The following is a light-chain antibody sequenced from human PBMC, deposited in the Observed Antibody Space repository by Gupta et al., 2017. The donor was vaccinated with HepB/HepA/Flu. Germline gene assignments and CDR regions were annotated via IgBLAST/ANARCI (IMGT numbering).Light chain of an antibody. J-gene: IGKJ1*01. CDR1: QSISNL. Sequence: DIQMTQSLSTLSASVGDRVTITCRASQSISNLLAWYQQKPGKAPNLLIYKASSLESGVPSRFSGSGSGTEFTLTISSLQPDDFATYYCQQYNTYSWTFGQGTKVEIK. V-gene: IGKV1-5*03. CDR2: KAS. CDR3: QQYNTYSWT.